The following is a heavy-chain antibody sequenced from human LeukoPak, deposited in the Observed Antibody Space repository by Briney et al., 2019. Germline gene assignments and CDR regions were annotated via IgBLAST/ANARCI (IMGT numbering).Heavy chain of an antibody. Sequence: GGSLRLSCAASGFTFSTWWMHWVRQAPGKGLVWVSRITSDGSGTIYADSVKGRFTISRDNSENTLYLQMNSLRAEDTAVYYCARSDCGGGRCYYFDYWGQGTLVTVSS. J-gene: IGHJ4*02. CDR2: ITSDGSGT. D-gene: IGHD2-15*01. V-gene: IGHV3-74*01. CDR3: ARSDCGGGRCYYFDY. CDR1: GFTFSTWW.